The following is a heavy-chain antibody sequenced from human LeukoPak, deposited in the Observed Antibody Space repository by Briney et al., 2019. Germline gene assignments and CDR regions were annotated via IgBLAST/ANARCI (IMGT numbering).Heavy chain of an antibody. J-gene: IGHJ4*02. V-gene: IGHV5-51*01. Sequence: GESLKISCKGSGYSFTSYWIGWVRQMPGKGREWMGIIYPGDSDTRYSPSFQGQVTISADKSISTAYLQWSSLKASDTAMYYCARLQRDGYNYGEFDYWGQGTLVTVSS. D-gene: IGHD5-24*01. CDR2: IYPGDSDT. CDR3: ARLQRDGYNYGEFDY. CDR1: GYSFTSYW.